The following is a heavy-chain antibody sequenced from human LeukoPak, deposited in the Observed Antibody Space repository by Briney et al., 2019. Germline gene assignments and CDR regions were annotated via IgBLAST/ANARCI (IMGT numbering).Heavy chain of an antibody. Sequence: ASVKVSCKASGYTFTGYYMHWVRQAPGQGLEWMGWINPNSGGTNFAQRFQGRVTMTRDTSISTAYMELSRLRSDDTAVYYCARGYSSSGWFDPWGQGTLVTVSS. CDR3: ARGYSSSGWFDP. J-gene: IGHJ5*02. V-gene: IGHV1-2*02. D-gene: IGHD6-6*01. CDR1: GYTFTGYY. CDR2: INPNSGGT.